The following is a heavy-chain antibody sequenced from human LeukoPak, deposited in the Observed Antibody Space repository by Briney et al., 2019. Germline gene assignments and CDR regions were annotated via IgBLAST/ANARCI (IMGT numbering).Heavy chain of an antibody. J-gene: IGHJ4*02. Sequence: SETLSLTCAVYGGSFSGYYWSWIRQPPGKGLEWIGEINHSGSTNYNPSLKSRVNISVDTSKNQFSLKLSSVTAADTAVYYCARGQARDSPPPPGFDYWGQGTLVTVYS. V-gene: IGHV4-34*01. CDR1: GGSFSGYY. CDR2: INHSGST. CDR3: ARGQARDSPPPPGFDY.